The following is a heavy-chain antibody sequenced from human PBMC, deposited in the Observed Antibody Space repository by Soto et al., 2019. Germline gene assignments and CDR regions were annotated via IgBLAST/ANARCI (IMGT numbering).Heavy chain of an antibody. CDR3: AKPNLYCSSTSCYDN. CDR2: ISGSGGRT. Sequence: GGSLRLSCAASGFTFSNYAMSWVRQAPGKGLEWVSVISGSGGRTYYADSVKGRFTISRDNSKNTLYLQMNSLRAEDTAVHYCAKPNLYCSSTSCYDNWGQGTLVTVSS. D-gene: IGHD2-2*01. J-gene: IGHJ4*02. CDR1: GFTFSNYA. V-gene: IGHV3-23*01.